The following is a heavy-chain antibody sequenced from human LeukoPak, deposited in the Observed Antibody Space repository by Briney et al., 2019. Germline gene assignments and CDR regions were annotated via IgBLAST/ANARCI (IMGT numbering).Heavy chain of an antibody. Sequence: SETLSLTCSVSGVSISSGSNYWGWIRQPPGKTVEWIGSIYSSGSTYYNPSLKSRVIILIDTAKNHFSLNLSSVTAADTAVYYCARRALGVGATTPDDYWGQGTLVTVSS. V-gene: IGHV4-39*01. CDR2: IYSSGST. CDR1: GVSISSGSNY. J-gene: IGHJ4*02. D-gene: IGHD1-26*01. CDR3: ARRALGVGATTPDDY.